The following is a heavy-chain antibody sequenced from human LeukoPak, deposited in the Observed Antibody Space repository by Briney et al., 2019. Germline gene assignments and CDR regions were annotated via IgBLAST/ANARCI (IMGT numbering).Heavy chain of an antibody. CDR1: GGSISSSSYS. J-gene: IGHJ3*02. D-gene: IGHD4-17*01. CDR3: ARDFPTATTSTFIGAFDI. V-gene: IGHV4-39*07. CDR2: IYYSGST. Sequence: PSETLSLTCTVSGGSISSSSYSWGWIRQPPGKGLEWIGSIYYSGSTYYNPSLKSRVTMSVDTSKNQFSLKLSSVTAADTAVYYCARDFPTATTSTFIGAFDIWGQGTMVTVSS.